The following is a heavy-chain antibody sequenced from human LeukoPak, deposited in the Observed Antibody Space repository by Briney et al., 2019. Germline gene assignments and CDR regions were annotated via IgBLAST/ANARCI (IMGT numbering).Heavy chain of an antibody. CDR2: IYSGGST. V-gene: IGHV3-53*01. D-gene: IGHD3-9*01. Sequence: PGGSLRLSCAASGFTFSSYAMSWVRQAPGKGLEWVSVIYSGGSTYYADSVKGRFTISRDNSKNTLYLQMNSLRAEDTAVYYCARASSYYDILTGYSEEGYFDYWGQGTLVTVSS. CDR3: ARASSYYDILTGYSEEGYFDY. CDR1: GFTFSSYA. J-gene: IGHJ4*02.